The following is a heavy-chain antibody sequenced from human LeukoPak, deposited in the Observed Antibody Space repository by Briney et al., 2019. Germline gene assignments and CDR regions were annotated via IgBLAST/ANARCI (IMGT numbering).Heavy chain of an antibody. CDR3: ARGRYSGTLFDY. Sequence: PSETLSLTCAVYGGSFSGYYWSWIRQPPGKGLEWIGEINHSGSTNYNPSLKGRVTISVDTSKNQFSLKLSSVTAADTAVYYCARGRYSGTLFDYWGQGTLVTVSS. J-gene: IGHJ4*02. CDR2: INHSGST. V-gene: IGHV4-34*01. D-gene: IGHD1-26*01. CDR1: GGSFSGYY.